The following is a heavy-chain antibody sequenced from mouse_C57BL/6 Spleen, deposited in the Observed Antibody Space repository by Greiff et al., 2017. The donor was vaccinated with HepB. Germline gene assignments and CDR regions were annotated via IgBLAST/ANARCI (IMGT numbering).Heavy chain of an antibody. J-gene: IGHJ3*01. Sequence: VQLQQSGPELVKPGASVKISCKASGYAFSSSWMNWVKQRPGKGLEWIGRIYPGDGDTNYNGKFKGKATLTADKSSSTAYMQLSSLTSEDSAVYFCARGPDYYGSSYEWFAYWGQGTLVTVSA. V-gene: IGHV1-82*01. CDR2: IYPGDGDT. CDR1: GYAFSSSW. CDR3: ARGPDYYGSSYEWFAY. D-gene: IGHD1-1*01.